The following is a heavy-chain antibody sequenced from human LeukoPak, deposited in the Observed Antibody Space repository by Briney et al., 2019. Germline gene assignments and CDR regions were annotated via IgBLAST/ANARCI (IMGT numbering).Heavy chain of an antibody. CDR1: GGSISSGSYY. V-gene: IGHV4-61*02. CDR2: IYTSGST. J-gene: IGHJ4*02. Sequence: SETLSLTCTVSGGSISSGSYYWSSIRQPAGKGLEWIGRIYTSGSTNYNPSPKSRVTISVDTSKNQFSLKLSSVTAADTAVYYCAREYSYGALLDYWGEGTLVTVSS. CDR3: AREYSYGALLDY. D-gene: IGHD5-18*01.